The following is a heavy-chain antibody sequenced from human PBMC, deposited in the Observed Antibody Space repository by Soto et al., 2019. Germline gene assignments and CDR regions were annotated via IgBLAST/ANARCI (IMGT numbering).Heavy chain of an antibody. D-gene: IGHD3-22*01. CDR1: GFTFSSYA. V-gene: IGHV3-23*01. J-gene: IGHJ4*02. CDR2: ISGSGGST. Sequence: GSLRLSCAASGFTFSSYAMSWVRQAPGKGLEWVSAISGSGGSTYYADSVKGRFTISRDNSKNTLYLQMNSLRAEDTAVYYCAKDLPETYYYDSSGYRRLDYWGQGTLVTVSS. CDR3: AKDLPETYYYDSSGYRRLDY.